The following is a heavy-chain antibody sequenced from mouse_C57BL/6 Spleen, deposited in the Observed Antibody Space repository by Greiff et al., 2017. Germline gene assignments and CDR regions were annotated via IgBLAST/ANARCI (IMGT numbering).Heavy chain of an antibody. CDR3: ARRDYGSSQYYFDY. Sequence: EVQLQQSGPELVKPGDSVKISCKASGYSFTGYFMNWVMQSHGKSLEWIGRINPYNGDTFYNQKFKGKATLTVDKSSSTAHMELRSLTSEDSAVYYCARRDYGSSQYYFDYWGQGTTLTVSS. CDR1: GYSFTGYF. D-gene: IGHD1-1*01. V-gene: IGHV1-20*01. J-gene: IGHJ2*01. CDR2: INPYNGDT.